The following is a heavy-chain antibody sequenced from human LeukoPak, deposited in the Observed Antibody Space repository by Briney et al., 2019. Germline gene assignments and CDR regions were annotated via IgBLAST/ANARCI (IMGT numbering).Heavy chain of an antibody. CDR2: ISYDGGNT. J-gene: IGHJ4*02. Sequence: GSLRLSCAASGFTFSSYATSWVRQAPGKGLEWVADISYDGGNTYYADSVKGRFTISRDNSKNTLYLQLNSLRAEDTAVYYCARDSTYYYGSGSSGPHYFDYWGQGTLVTVSS. D-gene: IGHD3-10*01. CDR3: ARDSTYYYGSGSSGPHYFDY. CDR1: GFTFSSYA. V-gene: IGHV3-30*01.